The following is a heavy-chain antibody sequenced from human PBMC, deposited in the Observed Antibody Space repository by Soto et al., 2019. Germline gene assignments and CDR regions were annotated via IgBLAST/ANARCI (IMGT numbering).Heavy chain of an antibody. V-gene: IGHV4-31*03. CDR2: IYYSGST. Sequence: QVQLQESGPGLVKPSQTLSLTCTVSGGSISSGGYYWSWIRQHPGKGLEWIGYIYYSGSTYYNPSLQIRVTIAVDTSMNQFSLKLSSVTAADTAVYYCARGDLIGALWQQLDPTNFDIWCQGTMVTVSS. J-gene: IGHJ3*02. CDR1: GGSISSGGYY. D-gene: IGHD6-13*01. CDR3: ARGDLIGALWQQLDPTNFDI.